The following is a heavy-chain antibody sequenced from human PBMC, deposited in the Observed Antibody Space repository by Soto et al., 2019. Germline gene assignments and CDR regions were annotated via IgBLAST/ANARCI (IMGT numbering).Heavy chain of an antibody. CDR1: GFTFSIYA. CDR2: ISYDGTKT. CDR3: AKDRGPRRQWPIDACGY. D-gene: IGHD6-19*01. J-gene: IGHJ4*02. V-gene: IGHV3-30*18. Sequence: QVQLVESGGGVVQPGRSLRVSCAASGFTFSIYAMHWVRQAPGTGLEWVAVISYDGTKTYYADSVKGRFTISRDNSKNTVYVQMNSLRDEDTAVYYCAKDRGPRRQWPIDACGYWGQGTLVTVSP.